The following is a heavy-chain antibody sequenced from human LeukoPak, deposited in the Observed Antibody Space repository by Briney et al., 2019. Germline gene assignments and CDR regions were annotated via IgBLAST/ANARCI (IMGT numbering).Heavy chain of an antibody. V-gene: IGHV1-69*01. CDR1: GGTFSSYA. CDR2: IIPIFCTA. J-gene: IGHJ5*02. CDR3: AREQAYCGGDCSTAAGWFDP. D-gene: IGHD2-21*02. Sequence: SVKVSCKASGGTFSSYAISWVRQAPGQGLEWMGGIIPIFCTANYAQKFQGRVTITADESTSTAYMELSSLRSEDTAVYYCAREQAYCGGDCSTAAGWFDPWGQGTLVTVSS.